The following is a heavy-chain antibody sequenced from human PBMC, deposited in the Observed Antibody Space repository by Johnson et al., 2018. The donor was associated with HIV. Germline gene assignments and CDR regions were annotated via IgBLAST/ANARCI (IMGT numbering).Heavy chain of an antibody. D-gene: IGHD3-22*01. V-gene: IGHV3-9*01. Sequence: VQLVGSGGGLVQPGRSLRLSCAASGFTVDYYAMHWVRQAPGKGLEWVSGISWNSGRIGYADSVKGRFTISRDNDKNTLYLQMNSLRAEDTGVYYCVRRFYDSSAFDIWGQGTLVTVSS. CDR2: ISWNSGRI. CDR3: VRRFYDSSAFDI. CDR1: GFTVDYYA. J-gene: IGHJ3*02.